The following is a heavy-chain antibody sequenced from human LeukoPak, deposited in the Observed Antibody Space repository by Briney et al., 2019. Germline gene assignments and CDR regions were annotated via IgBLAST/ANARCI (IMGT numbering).Heavy chain of an antibody. D-gene: IGHD1-26*01. Sequence: PGGSLRLSCAASGFTFSTYWMAWVRQAPGKGLEWVANIKGDESARHQADSVKGRFTISRDNTQNSVYPQMSSLRGEDTAVYYCARDVVGSLDYWGQGTLVTVSS. CDR2: IKGDESAR. CDR3: ARDVVGSLDY. CDR1: GFTFSTYW. V-gene: IGHV3-7*01. J-gene: IGHJ4*02.